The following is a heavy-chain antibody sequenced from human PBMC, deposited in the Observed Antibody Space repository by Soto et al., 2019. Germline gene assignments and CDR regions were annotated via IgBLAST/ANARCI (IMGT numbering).Heavy chain of an antibody. CDR3: ARARRDGSGDSTPFDY. CDR1: GFTFSSYS. V-gene: IGHV3-21*01. CDR2: ISSSSYI. Sequence: GGSLRLSCAASGFTFSSYSMNWVRQAPGKGLEWVSSISSSSYIYYADSVKGRFTISRDNAKNSLYLQMNSLRAEDTAVYYCARARRDGSGDSTPFDYWGQGTLVTVSS. J-gene: IGHJ4*02. D-gene: IGHD6-13*01.